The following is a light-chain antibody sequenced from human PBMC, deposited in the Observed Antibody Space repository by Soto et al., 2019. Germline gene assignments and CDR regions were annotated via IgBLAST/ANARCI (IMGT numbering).Light chain of an antibody. CDR3: QQYGSSPSMYT. Sequence: EIVLTQSPGTLSLSPGERATLSCRASQSVSSSDLAWYQQKPGQAPRLLLYGASSRATGIPDRFSGSGSGTDFTLTISRLEPEDFAVYYCQQYGSSPSMYTFGQGTKLEIK. J-gene: IGKJ2*01. V-gene: IGKV3-20*01. CDR1: QSVSSSD. CDR2: GAS.